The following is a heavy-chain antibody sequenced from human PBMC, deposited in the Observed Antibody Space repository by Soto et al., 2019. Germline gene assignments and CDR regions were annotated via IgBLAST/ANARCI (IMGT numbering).Heavy chain of an antibody. D-gene: IGHD5-12*01. V-gene: IGHV1-69*02. CDR1: GGTFSSYT. CDR3: ARYGSSGYDFVLYYYYYMSV. Sequence: QFQLVQSGAEVKKPGSSVKVSCKASGGTFSSYTISCVRQAPGQGLEWMGRIIPILGIANYAQKFQGRVTITADKSTSTAYMELSSLRSEDTAVYYCARYGSSGYDFVLYYYYYMSVWGKGPTVNVSS. CDR2: IIPILGIA. J-gene: IGHJ6*03.